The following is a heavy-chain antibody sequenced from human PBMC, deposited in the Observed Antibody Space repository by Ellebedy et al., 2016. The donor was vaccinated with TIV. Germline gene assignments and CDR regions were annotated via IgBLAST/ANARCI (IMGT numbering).Heavy chain of an antibody. CDR1: GFALSSYW. D-gene: IGHD6-6*01. J-gene: IGHJ5*02. CDR2: IKTDGSEI. V-gene: IGHV3-7*03. Sequence: GESLKISCVASGFALSSYWMGWVRQAPGKGLEWVASIKTDGSEIYYVDSVKGRFTISRDNAKNSLFLQMTSLRAEDAALYYCARATGRARYDLWGQGTLLTVSP. CDR3: ARATGRARYDL.